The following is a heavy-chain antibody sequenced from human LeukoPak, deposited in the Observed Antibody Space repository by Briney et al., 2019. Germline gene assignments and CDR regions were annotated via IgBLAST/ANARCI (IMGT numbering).Heavy chain of an antibody. CDR3: ARAGYCSSTSCYDAFDI. Sequence: SETLSLTCSVSGGSISSSSYYWDWMRQPPGKGLEWIGRIYTSGSTNYNPSLKSRVTISVDTSKNQFSLKLSSVTAADTAVYYCARAGYCSSTSCYDAFDIWGQGTMVTVSS. CDR2: IYTSGST. CDR1: GGSISSSSYY. V-gene: IGHV4-39*07. D-gene: IGHD2-2*01. J-gene: IGHJ3*02.